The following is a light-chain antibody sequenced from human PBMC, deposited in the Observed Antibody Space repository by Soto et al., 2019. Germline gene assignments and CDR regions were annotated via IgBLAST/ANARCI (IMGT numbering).Light chain of an antibody. CDR1: TGAVTNGHY. Sequence: QAVVTQEPSLTVSPGGTVTLTCGSSTGAVTNGHYPYWLQQKPGQAPRTLIYDTTNRHSWTPAQFSGSLLGGKAALTLSGAQPEDEAEYYCLLSYNGPYVFGTGTKVTVL. CDR3: LLSYNGPYV. J-gene: IGLJ1*01. V-gene: IGLV7-46*01. CDR2: DTT.